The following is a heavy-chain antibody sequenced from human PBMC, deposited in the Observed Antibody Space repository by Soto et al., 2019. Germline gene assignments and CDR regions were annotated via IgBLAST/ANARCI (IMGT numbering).Heavy chain of an antibody. CDR3: AKMGVVAATPFDY. Sequence: ETLSLSCAASGFTFSSYAMSWVRQAPGKGLEWVSAISGSGGSTYYADSVKGRFTISRDNSKNTLYLQMNSLRAEDTAVYYCAKMGVVAATPFDYWGQGTLVTVSS. D-gene: IGHD2-15*01. CDR2: ISGSGGST. J-gene: IGHJ4*02. CDR1: GFTFSSYA. V-gene: IGHV3-23*01.